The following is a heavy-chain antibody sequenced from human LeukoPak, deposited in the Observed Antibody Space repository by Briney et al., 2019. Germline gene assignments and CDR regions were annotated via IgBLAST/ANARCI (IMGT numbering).Heavy chain of an antibody. CDR1: GYTFSIYG. CDR3: ARDVGEYCSSVSCYASDY. D-gene: IGHD2-2*01. J-gene: IGHJ4*02. V-gene: IGHV1-18*01. CDR2: ISAYNGNT. Sequence: ASVKVSCKASGYTFSIYGFSWVRQAPGQGLEWMGWISAYNGNTNYAQKFQGRVTMTRDTSISTAYMELSRLRSDDTAIYYCARDVGEYCSSVSCYASDYWGQGTLVTVSS.